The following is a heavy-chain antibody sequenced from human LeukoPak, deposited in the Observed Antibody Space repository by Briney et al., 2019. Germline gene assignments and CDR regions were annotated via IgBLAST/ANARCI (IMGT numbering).Heavy chain of an antibody. CDR3: AGQDTAMVSLDY. D-gene: IGHD5-18*01. Sequence: GESLRLSCSASGFTFSTSAMSWVRQAPGKGLEWVSYISSSGSTIYYADSVKGRFTISRDNAKNSLYLQMNSLRAEDTAVYYCAGQDTAMVSLDYWGQGTLVTVSS. J-gene: IGHJ4*02. V-gene: IGHV3-48*03. CDR1: GFTFSTSA. CDR2: ISSSGSTI.